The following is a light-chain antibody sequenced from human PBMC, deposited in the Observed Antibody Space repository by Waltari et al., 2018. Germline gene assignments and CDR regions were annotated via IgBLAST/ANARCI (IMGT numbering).Light chain of an antibody. J-gene: IGLJ3*02. CDR2: DVN. CDR1: TSDLGGYNY. V-gene: IGLV2-14*01. CDR3: CSFTSSSTWV. Sequence: QSALTQPASVSGSPGQSITISCTGTTSDLGGYNYVSWYQQHPGKAPKLLIYDVNSRPSGVSNRFSASKSGNTASLIISGLQAEDEADYYCCSFTSSSTWVFGGGTKLTVL.